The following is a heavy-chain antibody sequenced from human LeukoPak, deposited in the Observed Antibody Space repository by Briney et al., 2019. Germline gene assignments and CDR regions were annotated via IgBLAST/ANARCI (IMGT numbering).Heavy chain of an antibody. D-gene: IGHD3-16*02. Sequence: ASVKVSCKASGYTFTSYGISWVRQAPGQGLEWMGWISAYNGYTHYAQKLQGRVTMTTDTSTSTVYMELRSLRSDDTAVYYCARSPSMILRLGELSFDYWGQGTLVTVSS. V-gene: IGHV1-18*01. J-gene: IGHJ4*02. CDR1: GYTFTSYG. CDR2: ISAYNGYT. CDR3: ARSPSMILRLGELSFDY.